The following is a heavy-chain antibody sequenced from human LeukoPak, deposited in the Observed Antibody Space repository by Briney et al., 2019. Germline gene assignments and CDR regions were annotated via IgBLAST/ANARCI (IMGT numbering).Heavy chain of an antibody. CDR2: FDPEDGET. CDR1: GYTLTELS. J-gene: IGHJ6*02. CDR3: AAPAASYYGMDV. V-gene: IGHV1-24*01. Sequence: ASVKVSCKVSGYTLTELSMHWVRQAPGKGLEWMGGFDPEDGETIYAQKFQGRVTMTEDTSTDTAYMELSSLRSEDTAVYYCAAPAASYYGMDVWGQGTTVTVSS. D-gene: IGHD2-2*01.